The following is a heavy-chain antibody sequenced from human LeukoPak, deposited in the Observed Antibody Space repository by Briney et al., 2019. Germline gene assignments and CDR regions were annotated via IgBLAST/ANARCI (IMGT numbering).Heavy chain of an antibody. J-gene: IGHJ4*02. D-gene: IGHD1-20*01. V-gene: IGHV3-74*01. CDR3: ARAGLIGTSAFDRTDY. CDR1: GXTFSPYW. CDR2: INNDGRST. Sequence: PGGSLRLSWAASGXTFSPYWMHWVRQVPGKGLDWVSRINNDGRSTSYADSVKGRFTISRDNAKNTLYLQMNSLRVEDTAVYFCARAGLIGTSAFDRTDYWGQGTLVTVSS.